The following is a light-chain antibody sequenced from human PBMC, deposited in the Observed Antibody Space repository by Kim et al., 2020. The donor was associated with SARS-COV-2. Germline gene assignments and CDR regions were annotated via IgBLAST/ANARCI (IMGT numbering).Light chain of an antibody. CDR3: QTWGTGIQV. CDR1: GGHSSYA. J-gene: IGLJ2*01. CDR2: LNSDGSH. V-gene: IGLV4-69*01. Sequence: QLVLTQSPSASASLGASVKLTCTLSGGHSSYAIAWHQQQPEKGPRYLMKLNSDGSHSRGDGIPDRFSGSSSGAERYLPISSLQSEDEADYYCQTWGTGIQVFGGGTQLTVL.